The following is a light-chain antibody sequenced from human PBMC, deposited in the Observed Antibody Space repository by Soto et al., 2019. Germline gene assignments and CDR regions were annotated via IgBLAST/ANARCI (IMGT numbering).Light chain of an antibody. CDR3: SSYTSSNTVV. V-gene: IGLV2-14*03. J-gene: IGLJ2*01. CDR2: DVD. Sequence: QSALTQPASVSGSPGQSLTIPCTGTSSDIGGSNYVSWYQHHPGKAPTLLIYDVDTRPTGVSDHFSGSKSGNTASLTISGLQAEDEADYYCSSYTSSNTVVFGGGTKLT. CDR1: SSDIGGSNY.